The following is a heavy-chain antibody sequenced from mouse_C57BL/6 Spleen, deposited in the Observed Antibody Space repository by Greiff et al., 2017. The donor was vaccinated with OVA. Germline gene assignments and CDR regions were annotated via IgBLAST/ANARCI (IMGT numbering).Heavy chain of an antibody. CDR1: GFSLTSYG. CDR2: IWRGGST. CDR3: AKPNYYGSLYYAMDY. V-gene: IGHV2-5*01. Sequence: VQLQQSGPGLVQPSQSLSITCTVSGFSLTSYGVHWVRQSPGKGLEWLGVIWRGGSTDYNAAFMSRLSITKDNSKSQVFFKMNSLQADDTAIYYCAKPNYYGSLYYAMDYWGQGTSVTVSS. J-gene: IGHJ4*01. D-gene: IGHD1-1*01.